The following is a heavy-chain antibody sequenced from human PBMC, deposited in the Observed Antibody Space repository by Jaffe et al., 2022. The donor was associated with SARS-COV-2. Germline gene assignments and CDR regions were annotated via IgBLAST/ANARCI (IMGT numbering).Heavy chain of an antibody. CDR1: GGSISSYY. D-gene: IGHD4-17*01. J-gene: IGHJ6*02. CDR3: ARQPSYGDSYYYYGMDV. Sequence: QVQLQESGPGLVKPSETLSLTCTVSGGSISSYYWSWIRQPAGKGLEWIGRIYTSGSTNYNPSLKSRVTMSVDTSKNQFSLKLSSVTAADTAVYYCARQPSYGDSYYYYGMDVWGQGTTVTVSS. CDR2: IYTSGST. V-gene: IGHV4-4*07.